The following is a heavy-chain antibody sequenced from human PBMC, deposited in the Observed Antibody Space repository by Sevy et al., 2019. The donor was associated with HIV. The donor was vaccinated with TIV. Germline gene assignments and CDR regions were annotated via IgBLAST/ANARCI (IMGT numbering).Heavy chain of an antibody. CDR2: IWYDGINK. J-gene: IGHJ5*02. CDR1: GFIFSTYG. V-gene: IGHV3-33*01. D-gene: IGHD2-8*01. CDR3: ARDSRNGLDP. Sequence: GGSLRRSCVASGFIFSTYGMHWVRQAPGKGLEWVAVIWYDGINKHYADSVKGRFIISRDNSKNTMYLEMDSLRAEDTAVYYCARDSRNGLDPWGQGALVTVSS.